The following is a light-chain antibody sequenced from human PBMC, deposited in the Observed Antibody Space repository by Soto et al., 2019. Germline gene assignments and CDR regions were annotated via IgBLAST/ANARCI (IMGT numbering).Light chain of an antibody. J-gene: IGLJ1*01. V-gene: IGLV1-44*01. CDR2: SNN. CDR1: SSNIGSNT. Sequence: QSVLTQPPSASATPGQRVTISCSGSSSNIGSNTVNWYQQLPGTAPKLLIYSNNQRPSGVPDRSSGSKSGTSASLAISGLQSEDEADYYCAAWDDSLNGPHYVFGTGTKVTV. CDR3: AAWDDSLNGPHYV.